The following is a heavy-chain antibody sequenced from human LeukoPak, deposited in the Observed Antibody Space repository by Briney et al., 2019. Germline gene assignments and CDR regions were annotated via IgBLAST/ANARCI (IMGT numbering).Heavy chain of an antibody. CDR3: ARFNIVRDLATYNWVDP. V-gene: IGHV4-38-2*01. J-gene: IGHJ5*02. D-gene: IGHD3-10*01. CDR1: GYSISTAYY. CDR2: LSHGGTT. Sequence: SETLSLTCAVSGYSISTAYYWGWIRQTPGKGLEWIGSLSHGGTTYYKSSLNSRVTISLDTSNNQFSLRPSSVTAADTAVYYCARFNIVRDLATYNWVDPWGQGTLVTVSS.